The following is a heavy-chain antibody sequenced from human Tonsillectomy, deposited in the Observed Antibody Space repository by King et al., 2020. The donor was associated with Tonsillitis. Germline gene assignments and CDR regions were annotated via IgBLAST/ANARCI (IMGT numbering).Heavy chain of an antibody. Sequence: VQLVESGGGVVQPGRSLRLSCAASRFTFSSYAMHWVRQAPGKGQEWVTLISYDGSNKYYADSVKGRFTISRDNSKNTLYLQMNSLRAEDTAVYYCARASSKYCSGDSDYSRPFDYWGQGTLFTVSS. V-gene: IGHV3-30-3*01. D-gene: IGHD2-15*01. CDR3: ARASSKYCSGDSDYSRPFDY. CDR1: RFTFSSYA. J-gene: IGHJ4*02. CDR2: ISYDGSNK.